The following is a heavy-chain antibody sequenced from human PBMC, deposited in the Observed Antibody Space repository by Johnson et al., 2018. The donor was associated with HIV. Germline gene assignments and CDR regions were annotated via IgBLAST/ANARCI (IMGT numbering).Heavy chain of an antibody. V-gene: IGHV3-15*01. D-gene: IGHD3-22*01. Sequence: VQLVESGGGLVQPGGSLRLSCAASGFTFSNAWMSWVRQAPGKGPEWVGRIKSKTDGGTTDYAAPVKGRFTISRDNSKNTMYRYMNSLGAEETAVYYCARAAYYYDTSGYYGAFDIWGQGTMVTVSS. CDR3: ARAAYYYDTSGYYGAFDI. CDR1: GFTFSNAW. CDR2: IKSKTDGGTT. J-gene: IGHJ3*02.